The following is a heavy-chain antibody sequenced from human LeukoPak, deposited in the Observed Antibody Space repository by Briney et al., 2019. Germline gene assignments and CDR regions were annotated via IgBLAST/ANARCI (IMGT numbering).Heavy chain of an antibody. CDR2: ISSSSSYI. Sequence: PGGSLRLSCAASGFTFSSYSMNWVRQAPRKGLEWVSSISSSSSYIYYADSVKGRFTISRDNAKNSLYLQMNSLRAEDTAVYYCARGGYSSSWYFDYWGQGTLVTVSS. V-gene: IGHV3-21*01. CDR1: GFTFSSYS. J-gene: IGHJ4*02. D-gene: IGHD6-13*01. CDR3: ARGGYSSSWYFDY.